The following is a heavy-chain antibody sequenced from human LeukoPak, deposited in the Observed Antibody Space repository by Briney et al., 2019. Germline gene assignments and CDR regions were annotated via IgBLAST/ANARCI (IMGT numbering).Heavy chain of an antibody. CDR1: GYTFTSYY. J-gene: IGHJ4*02. CDR2: INPSGGST. D-gene: IGHD3-22*01. Sequence: GASVKVSCKASGYTFTSYYMHWVRQAPGQGLEWMGIINPSGGSTSYAQKFQGRVTMTRDMSTSTVYMELSSLRSEDTAVYYCARDYYDSSGYYPFDYWGQGTLVTVSS. CDR3: ARDYYDSSGYYPFDY. V-gene: IGHV1-46*01.